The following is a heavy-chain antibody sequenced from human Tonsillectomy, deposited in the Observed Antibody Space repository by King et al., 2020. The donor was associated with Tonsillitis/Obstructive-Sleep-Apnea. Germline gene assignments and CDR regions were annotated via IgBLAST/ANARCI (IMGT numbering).Heavy chain of an antibody. CDR3: AREFGRSKVTKYYHYYMDV. J-gene: IGHJ6*03. V-gene: IGHV3-49*04. CDR2: IRSNTYGGTT. CDR1: GFTFGHHA. Sequence: VQLVESGGGLVQPGRSLSLSCTASGFTFGHHAMNWVRQAPGKGREGMGFIRSNTYGGTTEYAASVKGRFTISRVDSKNIAHLHMNSLKTEDTAVYYCAREFGRSKVTKYYHYYMDVWGKGTTVTVSS. D-gene: IGHD4-11*01.